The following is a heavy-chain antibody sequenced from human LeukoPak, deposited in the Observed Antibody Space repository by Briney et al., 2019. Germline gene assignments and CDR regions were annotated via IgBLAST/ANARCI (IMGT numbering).Heavy chain of an antibody. D-gene: IGHD4-17*01. V-gene: IGHV7-4-1*02. CDR2: INTNTANP. Sequence: PSVKVSCKASRYTFTSYAMIWVRQAPAAGLEWMGWINTNTANPTYAQSSTGRFVFSSATSVSPAYLQISSLNSECPALYHSSRENGDYVNYYYYYMDVWGKGTTVTVYS. CDR3: SRENGDYVNYYYYYMDV. CDR1: RYTFTSYA. J-gene: IGHJ6*03.